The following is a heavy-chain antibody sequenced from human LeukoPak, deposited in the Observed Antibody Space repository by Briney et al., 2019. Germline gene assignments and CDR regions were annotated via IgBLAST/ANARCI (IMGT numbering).Heavy chain of an antibody. CDR1: GYSFTSYW. D-gene: IGHD6-13*01. J-gene: IGHJ4*02. CDR3: ARHAYSSSPFDY. Sequence: GESLQISCKGSGYSFTSYWASWVRQLPGKGLEWMGRIDPSDSYTNYSPSFQGHVTISADKSISTAYLQWSSLKASDTAMYYCARHAYSSSPFDYWGQGTLVTVSS. CDR2: IDPSDSYT. V-gene: IGHV5-10-1*01.